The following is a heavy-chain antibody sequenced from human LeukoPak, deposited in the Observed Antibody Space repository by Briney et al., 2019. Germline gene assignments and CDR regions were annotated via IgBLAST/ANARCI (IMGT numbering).Heavy chain of an antibody. CDR2: ISAISGST. D-gene: IGHD3-22*01. V-gene: IGHV3-23*01. CDR1: GFTFSSYG. J-gene: IGHJ4*02. CDR3: ARDFRRTSYYEGDGDDY. Sequence: GGSLRLSCAASGFTFSSYGMSWVRQAPGKGLEWVSTISAISGSTYFADSVKGRFTISRDNSKNTLYLQMNSLRAEDTAVYYCARDFRRTSYYEGDGDDYWGQGTLVTVSS.